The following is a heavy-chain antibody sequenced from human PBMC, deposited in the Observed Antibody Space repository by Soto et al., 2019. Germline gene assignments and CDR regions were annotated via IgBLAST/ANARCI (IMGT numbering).Heavy chain of an antibody. Sequence: QLQLQESGPGLVKPSETLSLTCTVSGGSISSSSYYWGWIRQPPGKGLEWIGSIYYSGSTYYNPSLKSRVXXSXDXXKNQFSRKLSSVTAADTAVYYCASSWFGELDAFDIWGQGTMVTVSS. CDR2: IYYSGST. V-gene: IGHV4-39*01. J-gene: IGHJ3*02. CDR1: GGSISSSSYY. CDR3: ASSWFGELDAFDI. D-gene: IGHD3-10*01.